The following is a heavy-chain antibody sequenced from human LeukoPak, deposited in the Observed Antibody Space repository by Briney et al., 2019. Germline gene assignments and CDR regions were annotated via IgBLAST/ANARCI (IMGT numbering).Heavy chain of an antibody. V-gene: IGHV4-34*01. CDR1: GDSFSDYH. CDR2: INHSGSTST. D-gene: IGHD3-10*01. J-gene: IGHJ3*02. CDR3: AKSNGYGLVDI. Sequence: PSETLSLTCAVYGDSFSDYHWNWIRQSPGKGLEWIGEINHSGSTSTNYNPSLESRVTISLDTSRNQFSLKLNSVTAADTAVYYCAKSNGYGLVDIWGQGAMVTVSS.